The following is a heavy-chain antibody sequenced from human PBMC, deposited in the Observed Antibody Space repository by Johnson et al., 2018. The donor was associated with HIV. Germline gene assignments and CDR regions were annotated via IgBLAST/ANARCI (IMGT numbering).Heavy chain of an antibody. V-gene: IGHV3-30-3*01. D-gene: IGHD4-17*01. CDR1: GFTFSSYA. Sequence: QMQLVESGGGVVQPGRSLRLSCAASGFTFSSYAMHWVRQAPGKGLEWVSGLSGSGGSTDYADSVRGRFPISRDNSKNALFLQMNSLRAEDTSLYYCARALRDAFDIWGQGTMVTVSS. CDR3: ARALRDAFDI. J-gene: IGHJ3*02. CDR2: LSGSGGST.